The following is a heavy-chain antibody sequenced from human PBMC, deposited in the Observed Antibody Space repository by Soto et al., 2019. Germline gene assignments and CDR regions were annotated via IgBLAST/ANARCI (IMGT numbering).Heavy chain of an antibody. CDR2: ISPNGQGI. CDR3: AKDRQYTRDYFHY. J-gene: IGHJ4*02. CDR1: GFTVPSNG. V-gene: IGHV3-23*01. Sequence: EVKLLESGGGLVQPGGSLRLSCGVSGFTVPSNGVSWVRQAPGKGLEWVSAISPNGQGIWYADSVKGRFTISRDISRNTVFLQMDSLRAEDTAVYYCAKDRQYTRDYFHYWGQGTLVTVSS. D-gene: IGHD2-2*02.